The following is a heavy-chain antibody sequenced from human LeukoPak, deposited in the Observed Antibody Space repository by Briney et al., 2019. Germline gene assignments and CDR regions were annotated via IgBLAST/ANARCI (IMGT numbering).Heavy chain of an antibody. CDR3: ARGGMRLWFGELWSNWFDP. Sequence: SETLSLTCAVYGGSFSGYYWSWIRQPPGKGLEWIGEINDSGSTNYNPSLKSRVTISVDTSKNQFSLKLSSVTAADTAVYYCARGGMRLWFGELWSNWFDPWGQGTLVTVSS. D-gene: IGHD3-10*01. CDR1: GGSFSGYY. V-gene: IGHV4-34*01. CDR2: INDSGST. J-gene: IGHJ5*02.